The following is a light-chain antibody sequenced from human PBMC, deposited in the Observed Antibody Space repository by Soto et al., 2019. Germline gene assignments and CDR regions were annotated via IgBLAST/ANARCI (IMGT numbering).Light chain of an antibody. Sequence: QSVLTQPPSVSAAPGQRVTISCSGSYSNIGNNYVSWYQQFPGTAPKLLIYDNNKRPSGTPDRFSVSKSGTSATLGITGLQTGDEADYYCGTWDSSLSSWVFGGGTKLTVL. CDR3: GTWDSSLSSWV. CDR2: DNN. V-gene: IGLV1-51*01. CDR1: YSNIGNNY. J-gene: IGLJ3*02.